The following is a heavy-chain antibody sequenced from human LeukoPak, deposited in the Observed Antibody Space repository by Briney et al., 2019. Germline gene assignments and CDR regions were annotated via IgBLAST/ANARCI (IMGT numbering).Heavy chain of an antibody. V-gene: IGHV4-34*01. D-gene: IGHD6-13*01. CDR2: INHSGST. J-gene: IGHJ5*02. CDR1: GGSFSGYY. CDR3: ARVAAAGIGWFDP. Sequence: SETLSLTCAVYGGSFSGYYWSWIRQPPGKGLEWVGEINHSGSTNYNPSLKSRVTISVDTSKNQFSLKPSSVTAADTAVYYCARVAAAGIGWFDPWGQGTLVTVSS.